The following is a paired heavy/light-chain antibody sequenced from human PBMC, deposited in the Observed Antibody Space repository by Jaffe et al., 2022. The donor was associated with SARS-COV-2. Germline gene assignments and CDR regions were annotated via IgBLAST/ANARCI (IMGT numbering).Light chain of an antibody. CDR3: HQYYNWPPG. Sequence: DIVMTQSPDSLAVSLGERATINCKSSQSVLYNSDNKNYIAWYQQKPGQPPKLLIYWASTRESGVPDRFSGSGSGTDFTLTISSLQAEDVAVYFCHQYYNWPPGFGQGTKVEIK. V-gene: IGKV4-1*01. CDR2: WAS. J-gene: IGKJ2*03. CDR1: QSVLYNSDNKNY.
Heavy chain of an antibody. CDR2: IDTSTGKT. CDR3: ARLQRIGNWFHP. J-gene: IGHJ5*02. CDR1: GYTFTDYA. V-gene: IGHV7-4-1*02. Sequence: QVQLVQSGSELKKPGASVKVSCEASGYTFTDYALTWVRQAPGQGLEWMGWIDTSTGKTAYARGLTGRFVFSLGSSVNTAYLQISSLKPEDTAVYFCARLQRIGNWFHPWGQGTLVTVSS. D-gene: IGHD3-3*02.